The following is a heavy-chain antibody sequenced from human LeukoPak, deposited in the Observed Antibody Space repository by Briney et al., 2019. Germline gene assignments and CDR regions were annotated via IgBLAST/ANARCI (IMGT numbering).Heavy chain of an antibody. V-gene: IGHV3-23*01. CDR3: AKENYYGSGSTPPSHFDC. CDR2: ISGSGGST. D-gene: IGHD3-10*01. J-gene: IGHJ4*02. Sequence: PGGPLRLSCAASGFTFSSYAMSWVRQAPGKGLEWVSAISGSGGSTYYADSVKGRFTISRDNSKNTLYLQMNSLRAEDTAVYYCAKENYYGSGSTPPSHFDCWGQGTLVTVSS. CDR1: GFTFSSYA.